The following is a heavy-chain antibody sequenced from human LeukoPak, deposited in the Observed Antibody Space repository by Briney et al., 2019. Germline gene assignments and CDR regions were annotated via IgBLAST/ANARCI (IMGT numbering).Heavy chain of an antibody. V-gene: IGHV3-74*01. J-gene: IGHJ4*02. CDR1: GFTFSRNW. Sequence: PGGSLRLSCAASGFTFSRNWMHWVRQVPGKGLVWVSRINGDGRSTNYADSVKGRFTISRDNAKNTLYLQMNSLRAEDTAVYYCARGMWLARDDYWGQGTLVTVSS. CDR3: ARGMWLARDDY. CDR2: INGDGRST. D-gene: IGHD6-19*01.